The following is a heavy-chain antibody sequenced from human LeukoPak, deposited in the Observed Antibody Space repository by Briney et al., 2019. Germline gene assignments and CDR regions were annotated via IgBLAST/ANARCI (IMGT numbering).Heavy chain of an antibody. CDR3: AKDAVVVPAALNWFDP. Sequence: GGSLRLSCAASEFTFSSYWMSWVRQAPGKGLEWVANIKQDGSEKYYVDSVKGRFTISRDNSKNTLYLQMNSLRAEDTAVYYCAKDAVVVPAALNWFDPWGQGTLVTVSS. V-gene: IGHV3-7*01. J-gene: IGHJ5*02. D-gene: IGHD2-2*01. CDR2: IKQDGSEK. CDR1: EFTFSSYW.